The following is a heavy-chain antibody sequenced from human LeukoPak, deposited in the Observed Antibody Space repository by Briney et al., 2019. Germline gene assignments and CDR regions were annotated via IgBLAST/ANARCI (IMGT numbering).Heavy chain of an antibody. CDR2: ISSSSSYI. V-gene: IGHV3-21*01. CDR1: GFTFSSYS. Sequence: PGGSLRLSCAASGFTFSSYSMNWVRQAPGKGLEWVSSISSSSSYIYYADSVKGRFTISRDNAKNSLYLQMNSLRAEDTAVYYCARSALLWFGELSLYPYYYGMDVWGQGTTVTVSS. CDR3: ARSALLWFGELSLYPYYYGMDV. D-gene: IGHD3-10*01. J-gene: IGHJ6*02.